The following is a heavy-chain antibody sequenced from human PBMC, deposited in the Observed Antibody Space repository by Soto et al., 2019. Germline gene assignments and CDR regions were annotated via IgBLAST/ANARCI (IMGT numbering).Heavy chain of an antibody. J-gene: IGHJ1*01. CDR1: GYTFTGYY. D-gene: IGHD2-15*01. Sequence: VASVKVSCKASGYTFTGYYMHWVRQAPGQGLEWMGWINPNSGGTNYAQKFQGRVTMTRDTSISTAYMELSRLRSDDTAVYYCARPDCSGGSCYSIRRYFQHWGQGTLVTVSS. CDR3: ARPDCSGGSCYSIRRYFQH. V-gene: IGHV1-2*02. CDR2: INPNSGGT.